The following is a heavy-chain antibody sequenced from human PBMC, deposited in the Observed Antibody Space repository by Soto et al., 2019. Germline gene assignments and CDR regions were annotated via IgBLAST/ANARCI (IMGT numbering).Heavy chain of an antibody. CDR1: GGSISSSSYY. Sequence: SETLSLTCTVSGGSISSSSYYWGWIRQPPGKGLEWIGSIYYSGSTYYNPSLKSRVTISVDTSKNQFSLKLSSVTAADTAVYYCARRFRGLNYYYYMDVWGKGTTVTVSS. CDR2: IYYSGST. CDR3: ARRFRGLNYYYYMDV. V-gene: IGHV4-39*01. J-gene: IGHJ6*03. D-gene: IGHD2-15*01.